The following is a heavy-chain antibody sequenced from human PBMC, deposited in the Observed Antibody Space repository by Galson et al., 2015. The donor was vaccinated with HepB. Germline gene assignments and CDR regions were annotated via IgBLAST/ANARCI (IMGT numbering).Heavy chain of an antibody. J-gene: IGHJ4*02. CDR3: VKGGSSGYDIGVDY. D-gene: IGHD5-12*01. Sequence: SLRLSCAASGFTFSSYAMHWVRQAPGKGLEYVSAISSNGGSTYYADSVKGRFTISRDNSKNTLYLQMSSLRAEDTAVYYCVKGGSSGYDIGVDYWGQGTLVTVSS. V-gene: IGHV3-64D*06. CDR1: GFTFSSYA. CDR2: ISSNGGST.